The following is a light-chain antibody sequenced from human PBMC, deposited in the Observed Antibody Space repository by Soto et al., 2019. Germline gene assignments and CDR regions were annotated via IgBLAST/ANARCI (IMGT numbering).Light chain of an antibody. Sequence: EIVLTQSPATLCFSPVGSVPLXCQASQSVSSYLAWYQQKPGQAPRLLIYDASNRATGIPARFSGSGSGTDFTLTISSLEPEDFAVYYCQQRSNWPWTFGQGTKVDIK. CDR2: DAS. CDR3: QQRSNWPWT. CDR1: QSVSSY. J-gene: IGKJ1*01. V-gene: IGKV3-11*01.